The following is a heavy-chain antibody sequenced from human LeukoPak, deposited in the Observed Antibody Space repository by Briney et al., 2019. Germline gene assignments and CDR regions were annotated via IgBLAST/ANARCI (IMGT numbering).Heavy chain of an antibody. CDR1: GYTFSSHG. CDR3: ARDRIRLANPRPIDY. V-gene: IGHV3-30*03. D-gene: IGHD3-10*01. J-gene: IGHJ4*02. Sequence: GGSLRLSCEGSGYTFSSHGMHWVRQAPGKGLEWVAVISHDGHNKYYADSVKGRFTISRDNAKNSLYLQMNSLRAEDTAVYYCARDRIRLANPRPIDYWGQGTLVTVSS. CDR2: ISHDGHNK.